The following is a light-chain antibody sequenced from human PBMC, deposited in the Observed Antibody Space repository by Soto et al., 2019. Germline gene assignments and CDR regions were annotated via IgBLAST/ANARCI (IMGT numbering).Light chain of an antibody. Sequence: DIQMTQSPSSVSASVGARVTISCRASEDINSRLAWYQQKPGNAPKLLIYAAFILQSGVPPRFSGYGSGTDFTLSTSSLQPEDFATYYCQQADSFPITFGQGTRLEIK. CDR3: QQADSFPIT. CDR2: AAF. J-gene: IGKJ5*01. CDR1: EDINSR. V-gene: IGKV1-12*01.